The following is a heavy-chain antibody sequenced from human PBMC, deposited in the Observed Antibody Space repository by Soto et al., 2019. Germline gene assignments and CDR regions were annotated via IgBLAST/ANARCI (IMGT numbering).Heavy chain of an antibody. CDR1: GFTFSSYA. V-gene: IGHV3-30-3*01. CDR3: ARDGRLAAAGIYYYYGMDV. Sequence: QVQLVESGGGVVQPGRSLRLSCAASGFTFSSYAMHWVRQAPGKGLEWVAVISYDGSNKYYADSVKGRFTISRDNSKNTLYLQMNSLRAEDTAVYYCARDGRLAAAGIYYYYGMDVWGQGTTVTVSS. CDR2: ISYDGSNK. J-gene: IGHJ6*01. D-gene: IGHD6-13*01.